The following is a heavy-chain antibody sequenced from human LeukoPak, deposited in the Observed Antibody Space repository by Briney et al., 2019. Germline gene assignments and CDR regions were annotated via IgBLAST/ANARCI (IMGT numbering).Heavy chain of an antibody. D-gene: IGHD3-22*01. CDR2: IRYDGSNK. CDR3: AKEGGYYDSSGYYPY. Sequence: PGGSLRLSCAASGFTFSSYGMHWVRQAPGKGLEWVAFIRYDGSNKYYADSVKGRFTISRDNSKNTLYLQMNSLRAEDTAVYYCAKEGGYYDSSGYYPYWGQGTLVTVSS. CDR1: GFTFSSYG. V-gene: IGHV3-30*02. J-gene: IGHJ4*02.